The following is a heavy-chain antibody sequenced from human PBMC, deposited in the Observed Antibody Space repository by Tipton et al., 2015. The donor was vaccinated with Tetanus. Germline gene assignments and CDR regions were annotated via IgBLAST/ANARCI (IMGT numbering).Heavy chain of an antibody. J-gene: IGHJ4*02. Sequence: SLRLSCAASGFTFTRYAMHWVRQAPGKGLEWVAVTWSHGGNIYYADSVKGRCAVSRDNSKNTVYLQMNSLSAEDTAVYYCARDGDTSGHYGIFDSWGQGTLLIVSS. V-gene: IGHV3-33*08. CDR3: ARDGDTSGHYGIFDS. CDR1: GFTFTRYA. CDR2: TWSHGGNI. D-gene: IGHD3-22*01.